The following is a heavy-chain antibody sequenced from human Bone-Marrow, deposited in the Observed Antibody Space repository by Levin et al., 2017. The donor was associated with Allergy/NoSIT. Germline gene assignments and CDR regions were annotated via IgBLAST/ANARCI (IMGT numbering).Heavy chain of an antibody. CDR1: GYNFPNYW. CDR2: IYPGDSDT. V-gene: IGHV5-51*01. CDR3: ARHDYGHDNIAPTYFDN. Sequence: GGSLRLSCKGSGYNFPNYWIGWVRQMPGKGLEWMGLIYPGDSDTRYSPSFHGQVTISADKSVSTATLQWSSLKASDTAMYYCARHDYGHDNIAPTYFDNWGQGTLVTVSS. D-gene: IGHD4-17*01. J-gene: IGHJ4*02.